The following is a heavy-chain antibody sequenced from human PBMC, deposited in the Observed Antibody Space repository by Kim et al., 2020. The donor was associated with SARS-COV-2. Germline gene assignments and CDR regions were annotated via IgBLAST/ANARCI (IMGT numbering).Heavy chain of an antibody. CDR3: ARDGTTRNGGYYFDY. Sequence: QQFQGRVTITRDKSASTAFMELSSLTSEDTAIYYCARDGTTRNGGYYFDYWGQGALVTVSS. V-gene: IGHV1-3*01. D-gene: IGHD1-1*01. J-gene: IGHJ4*01.